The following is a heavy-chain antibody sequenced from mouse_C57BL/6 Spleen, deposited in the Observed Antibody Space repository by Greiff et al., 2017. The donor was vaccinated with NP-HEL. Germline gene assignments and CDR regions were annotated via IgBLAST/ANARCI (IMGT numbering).Heavy chain of an antibody. CDR3: ARRGYYYGNFDY. Sequence: QVQLQQSGAELARPGASVKMSCKASGYTFTSYTMHWVKQRPGQGLEWIGYLNPSSGYTKYNQKFKDKATLTADKSSSTAYMQLSSLTSEDSAVYYCARRGYYYGNFDYWGQGTTLTVSS. CDR2: LNPSSGYT. CDR1: GYTFTSYT. D-gene: IGHD1-1*01. J-gene: IGHJ2*01. V-gene: IGHV1-4*01.